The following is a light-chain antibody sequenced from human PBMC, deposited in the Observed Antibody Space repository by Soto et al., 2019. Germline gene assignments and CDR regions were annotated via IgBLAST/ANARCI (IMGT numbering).Light chain of an antibody. V-gene: IGKV1-5*03. J-gene: IGKJ1*01. CDR3: NQYNIYWGT. CDR2: KAS. Sequence: DIQMTQSPSTLSASVGDRVTITCRASQSISSWLAWYQQKPGKAPKLLIHKASILRSGVPSRFGGSGFGTEFPLTISTLHPDDLEPNSSNQYNIYWGTFGQGTKVDIK. CDR1: QSISSW.